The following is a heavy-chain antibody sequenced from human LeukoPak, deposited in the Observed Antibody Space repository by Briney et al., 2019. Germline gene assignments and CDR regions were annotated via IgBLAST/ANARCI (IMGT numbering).Heavy chain of an antibody. CDR3: ARDLWELRGYFDY. CDR2: INPNSGGT. Sequence: ASVKVSFKASGYTFTGYYMHWVRQAPGQGLEWMGWINPNSGGTNYAQKFQGRVTMTRDTSISTDYMELSRLRSDDTAVYYCARDLWELRGYFDYWGQGTLVTVSS. J-gene: IGHJ4*02. V-gene: IGHV1-2*02. CDR1: GYTFTGYY. D-gene: IGHD1-26*01.